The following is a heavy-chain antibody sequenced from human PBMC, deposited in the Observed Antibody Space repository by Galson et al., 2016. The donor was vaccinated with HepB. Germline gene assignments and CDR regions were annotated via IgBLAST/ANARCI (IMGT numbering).Heavy chain of an antibody. CDR3: TRHEQSGTNDY. V-gene: IGHV3-73*01. J-gene: IGHJ4*02. Sequence: SLRLSCAASGFTFSASAIHWVRQAAGKGPEWVGRIRSRTNAYATTYSASVKGRFTISREDSKSTAYLQMTGLKTEDTATYYCTRHEQSGTNDYWVQGTLVTVSS. D-gene: IGHD1-1*01. CDR1: GFTFSASA. CDR2: IRSRTNAYAT.